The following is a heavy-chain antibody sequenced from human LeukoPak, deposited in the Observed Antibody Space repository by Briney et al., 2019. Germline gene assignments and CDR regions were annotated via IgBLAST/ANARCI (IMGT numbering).Heavy chain of an antibody. V-gene: IGHV3-23*01. CDR3: AKSQWLDSDAFDI. J-gene: IGHJ3*02. Sequence: GGSLRLSCAASGFTFSSYAMSRVRQAPGKGLEWVSAISGSGGSTYYADSVKGRFTISRDNSKNTLYLQMNSLRAEDTAVYYCAKSQWLDSDAFDIWGQGTMVTVSS. CDR1: GFTFSSYA. D-gene: IGHD6-19*01. CDR2: ISGSGGST.